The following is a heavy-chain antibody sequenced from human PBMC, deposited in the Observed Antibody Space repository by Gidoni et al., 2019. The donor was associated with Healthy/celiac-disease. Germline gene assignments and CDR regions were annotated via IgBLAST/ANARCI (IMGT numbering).Heavy chain of an antibody. Sequence: QVQLQQRGAGLLKPSAPLSLTCAVSGGSFRGYYWSWIRQPPGKGLEWIGEINHSGSTNYNPSLKSRVTISVDTSKNQFSLKLSSVTAADTAVYYCARGVVVAATPWYYYYGMDVWGQGTTVTVSS. CDR2: INHSGST. J-gene: IGHJ6*02. V-gene: IGHV4-34*01. CDR1: GGSFRGYY. D-gene: IGHD2-15*01. CDR3: ARGVVVAATPWYYYYGMDV.